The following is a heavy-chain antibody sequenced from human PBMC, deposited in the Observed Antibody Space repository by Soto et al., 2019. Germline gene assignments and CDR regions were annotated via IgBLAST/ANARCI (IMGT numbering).Heavy chain of an antibody. CDR1: GFTFSSFA. Sequence: VQLVESGGGVVQPERSLRLSCAASGFTFSSFAMHWVRQAPGKGLEWVAVISYDGSNNYYADSVKGRFTISRDNSKNTLYLQMNTLRAEDTALYYCARESWGNNYFDSWGQGTLVTVTS. V-gene: IGHV3-30-3*01. CDR2: ISYDGSNN. J-gene: IGHJ4*02. D-gene: IGHD1-26*01. CDR3: ARESWGNNYFDS.